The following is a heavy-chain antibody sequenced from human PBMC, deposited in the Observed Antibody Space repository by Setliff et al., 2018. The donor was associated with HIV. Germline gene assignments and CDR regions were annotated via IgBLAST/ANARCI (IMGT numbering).Heavy chain of an antibody. V-gene: IGHV4-39*02. CDR3: ARDHYYGSGSFYY. CDR1: GGSISNSRYY. J-gene: IGHJ4*02. CDR2: IYYSGST. D-gene: IGHD3-10*01. Sequence: PSETLSLTCTVSGGSISNSRYYWSWIRQPPGKGLEWIGSIYYSGSTYYNPSLKSRVTISVDTSKNQFSLKLSSVTAADTAVYYCARDHYYGSGSFYYWGQGTLVTVSS.